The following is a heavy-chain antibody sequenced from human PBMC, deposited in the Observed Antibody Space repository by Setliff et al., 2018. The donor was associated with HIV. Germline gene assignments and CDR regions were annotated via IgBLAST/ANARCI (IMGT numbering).Heavy chain of an antibody. Sequence: ASVKVSCKASGYTFTSYAIHWVRQAPGQSLEWMGWINAGYGNTKYSQKFQGRVTITRDASASTAYMELSSLRSEDTAVYYCARSPGDYLFDYYMDVWGEGTTVTVSS. V-gene: IGHV1-3*01. CDR1: GYTFTSYA. J-gene: IGHJ6*03. CDR2: INAGYGNT. D-gene: IGHD4-17*01. CDR3: ARSPGDYLFDYYMDV.